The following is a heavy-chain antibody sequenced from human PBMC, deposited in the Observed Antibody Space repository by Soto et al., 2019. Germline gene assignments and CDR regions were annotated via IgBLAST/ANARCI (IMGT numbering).Heavy chain of an antibody. CDR2: IYPSGDT. CDR1: GGSISSYY. J-gene: IGHJ6*02. CDR3: AGDEGYYYSGVDV. V-gene: IGHV4-4*07. Sequence: SETLSLTCAVSGGSISSYYWSWIRQTAGKGLEWIGRIYPSGDTNYNPSLKSRVTMSIDTSKSQLSLKLRSVTAADTAVYFCAGDEGYYYSGVDVWGQGTAVTVSS.